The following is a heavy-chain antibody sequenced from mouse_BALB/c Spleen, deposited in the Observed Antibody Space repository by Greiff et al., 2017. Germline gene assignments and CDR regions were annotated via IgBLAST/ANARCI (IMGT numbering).Heavy chain of an antibody. CDR2: ISNGGGST. V-gene: IGHV5-12-2*01. J-gene: IGHJ3*01. Sequence: EVKVEESGGGLVQPGGSLKLSCAASGFTFSSYTMSWVRQTPEKRLEWVAYISNGGGSTYYPDTVKGRFTISRDNAKNTLYLQMSSLKSEDTAMYYCARHDYGNYVAYWGQGTLVTVSA. CDR1: GFTFSSYT. D-gene: IGHD2-1*01. CDR3: ARHDYGNYVAY.